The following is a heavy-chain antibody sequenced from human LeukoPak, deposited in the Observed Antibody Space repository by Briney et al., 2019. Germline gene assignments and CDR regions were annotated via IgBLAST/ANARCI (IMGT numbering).Heavy chain of an antibody. J-gene: IGHJ4*02. CDR1: GFTFSRHG. D-gene: IGHD3-10*01. Sequence: PGGSLRLCCAPSGFTFSRHGMHWVRQAPGKGLVWVSRIQGDGSNTNYADSVKGRFSISRDNAKNTVYLQMNSLRAEDTAIYYCFREGGDWGQGTLVTVSS. V-gene: IGHV3-74*01. CDR3: FREGGD. CDR2: IQGDGSNT.